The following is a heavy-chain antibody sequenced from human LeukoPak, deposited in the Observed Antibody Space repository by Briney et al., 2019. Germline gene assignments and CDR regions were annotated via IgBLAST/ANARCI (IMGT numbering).Heavy chain of an antibody. Sequence: PSETLLLTCTVSGDSLNNGSYYWNSIPQPPGKGLERVGYIYYNGRNNYNTALKSRVTISVDTYKNQCCLKLSSVTAADTAVYYCARVAYSGSYHPDYWGQGTLVTVSS. D-gene: IGHD1-26*01. CDR3: ARVAYSGSYHPDY. CDR2: IYYNGRN. CDR1: GDSLNNGSYY. V-gene: IGHV4-61*01. J-gene: IGHJ4*02.